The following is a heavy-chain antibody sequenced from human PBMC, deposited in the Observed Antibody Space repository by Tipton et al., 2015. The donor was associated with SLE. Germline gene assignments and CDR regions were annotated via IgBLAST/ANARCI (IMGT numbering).Heavy chain of an antibody. D-gene: IGHD1-7*01. CDR2: IYTSGST. Sequence: TLSLTCTVSGGSLSSGSHYWSWIRQPAGKGLEWIGHIYTSGSTNYNPSLKSRVTMSVDTSKNQFSLKLSSVTAADTAVYYCAREGVELELDYWGQGTLVTVSS. V-gene: IGHV4-61*09. CDR1: GGSLSSGSHY. CDR3: AREGVELELDY. J-gene: IGHJ4*02.